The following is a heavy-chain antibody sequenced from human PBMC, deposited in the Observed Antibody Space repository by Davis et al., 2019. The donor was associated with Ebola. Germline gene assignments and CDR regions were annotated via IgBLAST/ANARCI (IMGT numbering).Heavy chain of an antibody. Sequence: GESLKISCAASGFDFSIFGMNWVRQAPGKGLEWVSYISSSSSTIYYADSVKGRFTISRDNAKNSLYLQMNSLRAEDTAVYYCARGTRGLLEWLLYVDNWFDPWGQGTLVTVSS. V-gene: IGHV3-48*01. D-gene: IGHD3-3*01. CDR3: ARGTRGLLEWLLYVDNWFDP. CDR1: GFDFSIFG. CDR2: ISSSSSTI. J-gene: IGHJ5*02.